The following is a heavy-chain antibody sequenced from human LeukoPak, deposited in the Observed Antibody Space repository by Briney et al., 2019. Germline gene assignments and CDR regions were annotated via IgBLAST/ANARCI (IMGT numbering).Heavy chain of an antibody. CDR1: GFTLSTFW. J-gene: IGHJ4*02. D-gene: IGHD6-19*01. Sequence: GGSLRLSCAVSGFTLSTFWKTWVRQRPGKGLEWVASMKEDGSEKYYVDSVKGQFTISRDNTKNSLYLQMNSLRVEATAVYYCVRHYGYNGGWFGPPLDYWGQGTLDSVSS. CDR3: VRHYGYNGGWFGPPLDY. V-gene: IGHV3-7*01. CDR2: MKEDGSEK.